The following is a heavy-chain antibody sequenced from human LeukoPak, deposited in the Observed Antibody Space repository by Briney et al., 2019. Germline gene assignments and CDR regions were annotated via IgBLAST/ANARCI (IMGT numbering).Heavy chain of an antibody. CDR2: IYTSGSA. V-gene: IGHV4-4*07. Sequence: SETLSLTCTVSGGSISSCYWSWIRQPAGKGLEWIGRIYTSGSANYNPSLKSRVTMSVDTSKNQFSLKLSSVTAADTAVYYCARVVGQQLVFGFDPWGQGTLVTVSS. J-gene: IGHJ5*02. CDR1: GGSISSCY. D-gene: IGHD6-13*01. CDR3: ARVVGQQLVFGFDP.